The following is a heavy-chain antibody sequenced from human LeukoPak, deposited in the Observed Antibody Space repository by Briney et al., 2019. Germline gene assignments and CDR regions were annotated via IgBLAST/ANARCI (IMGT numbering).Heavy chain of an antibody. Sequence: ALSLTCTVSGGSISSDNYYWSWIRQPAGKGLEWIGRIYTSGSTNYNPSLKSRVTMSVDTSKNQFSLKLSSVTAADTAVYYCARENFGDFWSGYYSFDYWGQGTLVTVSS. J-gene: IGHJ4*02. D-gene: IGHD3-3*01. CDR1: GGSISSDNYY. CDR2: IYTSGST. CDR3: ARENFGDFWSGYYSFDY. V-gene: IGHV4-61*02.